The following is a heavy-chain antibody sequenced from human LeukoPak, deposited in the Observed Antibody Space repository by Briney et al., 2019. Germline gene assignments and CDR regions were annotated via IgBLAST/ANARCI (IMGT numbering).Heavy chain of an antibody. D-gene: IGHD6-19*01. Sequence: ASVKVSCKSSGYTFTSYDIHWVRLATGQGVEWMGWMNPNRGNAGYARKFQGRGTMTRNTYISTAYMELSSLKSEDTAVYYCAREVGRGDWYGRSFDSWGQGTLVTVSS. CDR3: AREVGRGDWYGRSFDS. CDR2: MNPNRGNA. V-gene: IGHV1-8*01. J-gene: IGHJ4*02. CDR1: GYTFTSYD.